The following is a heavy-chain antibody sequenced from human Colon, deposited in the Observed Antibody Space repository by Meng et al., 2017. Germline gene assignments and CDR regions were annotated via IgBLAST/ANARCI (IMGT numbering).Heavy chain of an antibody. V-gene: IGHV3-11*01. CDR1: GLSLSDYY. CDR3: AGSGSLGSPRGD. D-gene: IGHD3-22*01. CDR2: ISSSGKPM. J-gene: IGHJ4*02. Sequence: QGQVGECGGGLVKPGGSLSLSCAASGLSLSDYYMSWIRQAPGKGLEFVSYISSSGKPMFYADSVKGRFTISRDNAKNSVYLQMNSLRADDTAVYYCAGSGSLGSPRGDWGQGTLVTVSS.